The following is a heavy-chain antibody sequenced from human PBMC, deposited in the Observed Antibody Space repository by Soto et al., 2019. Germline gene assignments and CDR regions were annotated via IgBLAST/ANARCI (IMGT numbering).Heavy chain of an antibody. J-gene: IGHJ6*02. CDR3: ARGRIAARPGGEF. CDR2: INAGNGNT. CDR1: GYTFTSYA. D-gene: IGHD6-6*01. Sequence: QVQLVQSGAEVKKPGASVKVSCKASGYTFTSYAMHWVRQAPGQRLEWMGWINAGNGNTKYSQKFQGRVTITRDTSASAAYMELSSLRSEDPTVSCCARGRIAARPGGEFWGQGTTVPVSS. V-gene: IGHV1-3*01.